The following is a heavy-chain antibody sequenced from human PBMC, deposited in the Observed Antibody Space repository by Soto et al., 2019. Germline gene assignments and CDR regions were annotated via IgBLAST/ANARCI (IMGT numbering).Heavy chain of an antibody. Sequence: EVQLVGSGGGLVQPGGSLRLSCAASGFTFSSYAMHWVRQAPGKGLEYVSAISSNGGSTYYANSVKGRFTISRDNSKNTLYLQMGSLRAEDMAVYYCAREGYCSSTSCYSLDYWGQGTLVTVSS. CDR1: GFTFSSYA. CDR2: ISSNGGST. D-gene: IGHD2-2*01. J-gene: IGHJ4*02. CDR3: AREGYCSSTSCYSLDY. V-gene: IGHV3-64*01.